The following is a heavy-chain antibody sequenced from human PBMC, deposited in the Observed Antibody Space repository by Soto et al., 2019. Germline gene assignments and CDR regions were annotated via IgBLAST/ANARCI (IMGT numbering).Heavy chain of an antibody. CDR3: ARPSYGSGSPFDY. CDR2: IYPGDSDT. D-gene: IGHD3-10*01. CDR1: GYSFTSYC. Sequence: GESLKIACKGSGYSFTSYCIGWVLQMPGKGLEWMGIIYPGDSDTRYSPSFQGQVTISADKSISTAYLQWSSLKASDTAMYYCARPSYGSGSPFDYWGQGTLVTVSS. J-gene: IGHJ4*02. V-gene: IGHV5-51*01.